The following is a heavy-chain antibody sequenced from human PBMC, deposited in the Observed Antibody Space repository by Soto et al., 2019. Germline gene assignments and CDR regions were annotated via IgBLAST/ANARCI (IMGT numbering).Heavy chain of an antibody. CDR1: GYTFTSYG. J-gene: IGHJ6*02. V-gene: IGHV1-18*04. Sequence: ASVKVSCKASGYTFTSYGISWVRQAPGQGLEWMGWISAYNGNTNYAQKLQGRVTMTTDTSTSTAYMELRSLRSDDTAVYYCARDSGIAVAGPYYYYGMDVWGQGTTVTVSS. CDR3: ARDSGIAVAGPYYYYGMDV. D-gene: IGHD6-19*01. CDR2: ISAYNGNT.